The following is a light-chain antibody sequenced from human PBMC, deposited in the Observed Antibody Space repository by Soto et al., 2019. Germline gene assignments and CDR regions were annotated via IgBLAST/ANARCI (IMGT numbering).Light chain of an antibody. CDR2: AAS. V-gene: IGKV1-39*01. Sequence: DIQMTQSPSSLSASVGDRVTITCRASQTISSYLNWFQQKPGKAPKLLIYAASSLQSGVPSRFSGSRSGTDFTLTISSLQPEDFATYFCPQSYSADATFGQGTKVDSK. J-gene: IGKJ1*01. CDR3: PQSYSADAT. CDR1: QTISSY.